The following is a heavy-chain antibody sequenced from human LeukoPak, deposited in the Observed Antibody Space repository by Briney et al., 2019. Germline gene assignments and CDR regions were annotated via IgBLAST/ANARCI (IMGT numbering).Heavy chain of an antibody. Sequence: PGGSLRLSCAASGFTFSSYGMHWIRQAPGKGLEWVVFIRNDGSITYNADSVKGRFTISRDNSKNTLYLQMNSLRADDTAVYYCAKDTPLCYFDYWGQGTLVTVSS. J-gene: IGHJ4*02. V-gene: IGHV3-30*02. D-gene: IGHD3-16*01. CDR1: GFTFSSYG. CDR2: IRNDGSIT. CDR3: AKDTPLCYFDY.